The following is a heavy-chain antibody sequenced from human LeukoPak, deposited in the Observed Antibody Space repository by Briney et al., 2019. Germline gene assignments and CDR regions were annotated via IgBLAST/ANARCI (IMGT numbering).Heavy chain of an antibody. Sequence: ASVKVSCKASGYTFTSSDINWVRQATGQGLEWMGWMNPNSGNTGYAQKFQGRVTMTRNTSISTAYMELSSLRSEDTAVYYCARGTAMVRIFDYWGQGTLVTVSS. CDR3: ARGTAMVRIFDY. V-gene: IGHV1-8*01. J-gene: IGHJ4*02. CDR1: GYTFTSSD. D-gene: IGHD5-18*01. CDR2: MNPNSGNT.